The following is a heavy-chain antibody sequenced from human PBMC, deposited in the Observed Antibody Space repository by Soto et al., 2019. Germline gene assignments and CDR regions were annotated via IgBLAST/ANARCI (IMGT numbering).Heavy chain of an antibody. Sequence: EVQLVETGGGLIQPGGSLRLSCAVSGFTASNNYMSWVRQAPGKGLERVSVIYSGGSTYYADSVKGRFTISRDNSKNTVYLQMNSLRAEDTAVYYCVRLELGIGRDYWGLGTLVTVSS. V-gene: IGHV3-53*02. CDR3: VRLELGIGRDY. CDR1: GFTASNNY. D-gene: IGHD1-26*01. CDR2: IYSGGST. J-gene: IGHJ4*02.